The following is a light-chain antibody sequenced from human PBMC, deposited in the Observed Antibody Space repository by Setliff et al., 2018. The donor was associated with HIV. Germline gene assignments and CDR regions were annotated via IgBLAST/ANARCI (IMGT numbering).Light chain of an antibody. CDR2: EVR. CDR3: SSYAITNTLP. J-gene: IGLJ1*01. Sequence: QSALTQPASVSGSPGQSPTISCTGTTSDVGGYNYVSWYQQHPGKAPKLIIYEVRNRPSGVSDRFSGSKSGNTASLTISGLQADDEADYYCSSYAITNTLPFGTGTKVTVL. CDR1: TSDVGGYNY. V-gene: IGLV2-14*01.